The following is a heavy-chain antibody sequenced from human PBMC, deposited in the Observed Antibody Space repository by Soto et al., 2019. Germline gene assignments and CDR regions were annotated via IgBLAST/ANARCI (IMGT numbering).Heavy chain of an antibody. D-gene: IGHD3-22*01. Sequence: GASVKVSCKASGGTFSSYAISWVRQAPGQGLEWMGGIIPIFGTANYAQKFQGRVTITADESTSTAYMELSSLRSEDTAVYYCASALITMIAVGDHSNYYGMDVWGQGTTVTVSS. CDR2: IIPIFGTA. J-gene: IGHJ6*02. CDR1: GGTFSSYA. CDR3: ASALITMIAVGDHSNYYGMDV. V-gene: IGHV1-69*13.